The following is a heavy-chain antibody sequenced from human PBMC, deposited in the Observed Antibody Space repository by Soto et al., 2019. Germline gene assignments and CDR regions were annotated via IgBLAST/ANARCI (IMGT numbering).Heavy chain of an antibody. CDR1: GFTFISYG. CDR2: ISYDGSNK. Sequence: GGSLRLSCAASGFTFISYGMHWGRQAPGKGLEWVAVISYDGSNKYYADSVKGRFTISRDNSKNTLYLQMNSLRAEDTAVYYCAKDLGIQLWLRIFDYWGQGTLVTVSS. V-gene: IGHV3-30*18. D-gene: IGHD5-18*01. J-gene: IGHJ4*02. CDR3: AKDLGIQLWLRIFDY.